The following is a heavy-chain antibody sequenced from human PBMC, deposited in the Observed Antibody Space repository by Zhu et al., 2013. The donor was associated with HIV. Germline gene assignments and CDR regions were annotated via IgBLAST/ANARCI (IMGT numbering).Heavy chain of an antibody. CDR2: IIPILGIA. D-gene: IGHD1-26*01. Sequence: QVQLVQSGAEVKKPGASVKVSCKASGGTFSSYTISWVRQAPGQGLEWMGRIIPILGIANYAQKFQGRVTITADKSTSTAYMELSSLRSEDTAVYYCARDREWGGSPAFDPWGQGTLGHRLL. V-gene: IGHV1-69*09. CDR3: ARDREWGGSPAFDP. J-gene: IGHJ5*02. CDR1: GGTFSSYT.